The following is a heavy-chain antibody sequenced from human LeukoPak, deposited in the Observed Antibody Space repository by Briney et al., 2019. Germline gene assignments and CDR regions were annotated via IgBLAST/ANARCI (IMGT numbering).Heavy chain of an antibody. CDR2: IDYSGST. Sequence: SETLSLTRTVSGGSISSGVYYWSWIRQHPVKGLEWVGYIDYSGSTYYNPSLKSRLTISMDTSKNQFSLRLSSVTAADTAVYYCARDPGKDGYNYSFDYWGQGTLVTVSS. J-gene: IGHJ4*02. CDR1: GGSISSGVYY. CDR3: ARDPGKDGYNYSFDY. D-gene: IGHD5-24*01. V-gene: IGHV4-31*03.